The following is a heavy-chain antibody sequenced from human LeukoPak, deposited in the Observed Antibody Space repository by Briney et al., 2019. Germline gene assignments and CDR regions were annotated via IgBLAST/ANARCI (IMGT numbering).Heavy chain of an antibody. D-gene: IGHD7-27*01. V-gene: IGHV3-7*03. CDR2: IKHDGSEK. J-gene: IGHJ4*02. Sequence: GGSLRLSCAASGFTFSNYWMSWVRQAPGKGLEWVANIKHDGSEKYYVDSVKGRFTISRDNAMNSLYMQMNSLRAEDTAEYYCARVSRWGLNHNPHYWGQGTLVTVSS. CDR1: GFTFSNYW. CDR3: ARVSRWGLNHNPHY.